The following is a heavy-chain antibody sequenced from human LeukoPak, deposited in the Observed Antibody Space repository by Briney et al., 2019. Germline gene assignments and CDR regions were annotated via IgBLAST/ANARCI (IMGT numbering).Heavy chain of an antibody. V-gene: IGHV1-69*06. D-gene: IGHD3-22*01. CDR1: GGTFSSYA. CDR2: IIPIFGTA. J-gene: IGHJ3*02. CDR3: ARGDYYDSSGYYHDAFDI. Sequence: ASVKVSCKASGGTFSSYAISWVRQAPGQGLEWMGGIIPIFGTANYAQKFQGRVTITADKSTSTAYMELSSLRSEDTAVYYCARGDYYDSSGYYHDAFDIWGQGTMVTVSS.